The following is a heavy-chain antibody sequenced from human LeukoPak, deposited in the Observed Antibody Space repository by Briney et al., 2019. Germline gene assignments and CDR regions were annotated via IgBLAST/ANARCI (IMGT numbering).Heavy chain of an antibody. Sequence: GGSLRLSCVASGFSFNTFALTWVRQAPGKGLEWVSTISDYPHYADSVRGRFAISRDNSRKTVFLQMNSLTPEDAATYYCTKDSQGSYDGFWYGTYGMDVWGQGTTVTVSS. CDR2: ISDYP. J-gene: IGHJ6*02. D-gene: IGHD3-16*01. V-gene: IGHV3-23*05. CDR1: GFSFNTFA. CDR3: TKDSQGSYDGFWYGTYGMDV.